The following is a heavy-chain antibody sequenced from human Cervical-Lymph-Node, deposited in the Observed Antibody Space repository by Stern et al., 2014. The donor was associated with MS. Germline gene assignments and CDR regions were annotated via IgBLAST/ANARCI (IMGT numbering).Heavy chain of an antibody. CDR1: GASINSGGYY. CDR3: AGDQGGDADRFNY. V-gene: IGHV4-31*03. Sequence: QVQLQESGPGLVKPSQTLSLTCTVSGASINSGGYYWSWIRQHPGKGLEWIGYIYDSGSASYNPSLKSRVTISIDTSKNQFSLRLSSVTAADTAVYYCAGDQGGDADRFNYWGQGTLVTVSS. CDR2: IYDSGSA. D-gene: IGHD3-16*01. J-gene: IGHJ4*02.